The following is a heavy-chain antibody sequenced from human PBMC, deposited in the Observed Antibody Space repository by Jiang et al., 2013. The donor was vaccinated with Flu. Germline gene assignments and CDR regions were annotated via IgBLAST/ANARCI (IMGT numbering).Heavy chain of an antibody. CDR2: FYYTGST. CDR3: ARHWPPMYYSGSGSGRFDY. V-gene: IGHV4-39*01. Sequence: GSGLVKPSETLSLTCTVAGDSISSNSYYWGWVRQPPGKGLEWIGSFYYTGSTYYHPSLKSRVTISADTSKNQLSLRLNSVTALDTAVYYCARHWPPMYYSGSGSGRFDYWGQGILVTVSS. J-gene: IGHJ4*02. D-gene: IGHD3-10*01. CDR1: GDSISSNSYY.